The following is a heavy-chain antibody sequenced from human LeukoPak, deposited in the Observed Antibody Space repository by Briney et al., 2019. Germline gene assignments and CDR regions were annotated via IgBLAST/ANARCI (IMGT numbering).Heavy chain of an antibody. D-gene: IGHD5-12*01. Sequence: SETLSLTCTVSGGSISSSSYYWGWIRQPPGKGLEWIGSIYYSGSTYYNPSLKSRVTISVDTSKNQFSLKLSSVTAADTAVYYCARDPVATIYYFDYWGQGTLVTVSS. CDR1: GGSISSSSYY. V-gene: IGHV4-39*07. J-gene: IGHJ4*02. CDR2: IYYSGST. CDR3: ARDPVATIYYFDY.